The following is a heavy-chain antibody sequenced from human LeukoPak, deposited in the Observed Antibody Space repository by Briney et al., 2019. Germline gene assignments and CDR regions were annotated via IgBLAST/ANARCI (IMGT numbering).Heavy chain of an antibody. V-gene: IGHV4-59*08. CDR2: ISDIGSI. Sequence: SETLSLTCTVSGGSISSYYWSWIRQPPGKGLEWIAYISDIGSINYNPSLKSRVTISLDTSKNQFSLKLSSVTAADTAVYYCAGHHPRNSVDFWGQGTLVTVSS. D-gene: IGHD1-26*01. J-gene: IGHJ4*02. CDR1: GGSISSYY. CDR3: AGHHPRNSVDF.